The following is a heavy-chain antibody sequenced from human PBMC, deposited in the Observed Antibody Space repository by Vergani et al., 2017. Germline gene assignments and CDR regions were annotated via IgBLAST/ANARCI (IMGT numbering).Heavy chain of an antibody. CDR1: NDSVYSTIYY. CDR3: ATLNTGMVPYYFDV. J-gene: IGHJ4*02. V-gene: IGHV4-39*01. Sequence: QVQLQESGPGLVKPSETLSLTCTVSNDSVYSTIYYWAWIRQPPGKGLEWIGSIFRSGSTYYSPSLKSRVTISIDTSKNQFFLKFTSVTAADTAVYFCATLNTGMVPYYFDVWGQGILVTVSS. D-gene: IGHD5-18*01. CDR2: IFRSGST.